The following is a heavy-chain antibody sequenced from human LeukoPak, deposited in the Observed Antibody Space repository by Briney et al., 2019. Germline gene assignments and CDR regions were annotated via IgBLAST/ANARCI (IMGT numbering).Heavy chain of an antibody. CDR1: GFTFSGSA. V-gene: IGHV3-30*04. CDR3: AREAPFDY. CDR2: ISYDGSNK. Sequence: GGSLRLSCAASGFTFSGSAMHWVRQAPGKGLEWVAFISYDGSNKYYADSVKGRFTISRDNSKNTLYLQMNSLTTEDTAAYYCAREAPFDYWGQGTLVTVSS. J-gene: IGHJ4*02.